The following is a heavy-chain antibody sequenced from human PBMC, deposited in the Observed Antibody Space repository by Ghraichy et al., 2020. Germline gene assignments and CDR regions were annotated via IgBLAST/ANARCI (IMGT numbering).Heavy chain of an antibody. Sequence: ASVKVSCKASGYTFTGYYMHWVRQAPGQGLEWMGWINPNSGGTNYAQKFQGRVTMTRDTSISTAYMELSRLRSDDTAVYYCARGDGYYENDLLAYGMDVWGQGTTVTVSS. CDR1: GYTFTGYY. V-gene: IGHV1-2*02. CDR2: INPNSGGT. CDR3: ARGDGYYENDLLAYGMDV. D-gene: IGHD3-22*01. J-gene: IGHJ6*02.